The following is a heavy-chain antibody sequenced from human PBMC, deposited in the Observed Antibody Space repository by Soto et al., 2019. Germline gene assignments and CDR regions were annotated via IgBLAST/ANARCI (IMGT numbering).Heavy chain of an antibody. J-gene: IGHJ4*02. D-gene: IGHD3-22*01. V-gene: IGHV4-4*02. CDR1: RYSINNNNW. CDR2: LHHGGST. Sequence: SETLSLTCDVSRYSINNNNWWSWVRQPPGGGLEWIGELHHGGSTNYNPSLESRATFSVDISKNQFFLKLSSVTAEDTAVYYWAKENADYYGTSGLVDYWGQGTLVTVSS. CDR3: AKENADYYGTSGLVDY.